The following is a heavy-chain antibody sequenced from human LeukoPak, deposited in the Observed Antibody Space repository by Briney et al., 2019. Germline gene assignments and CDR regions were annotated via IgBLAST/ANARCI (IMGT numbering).Heavy chain of an antibody. Sequence: GGSLRLSCAASGFTFSSYAMRWVRQAPGKGLGWVAVISFDGNNKYYADSVKGRFTTSRDNSKNTLYLQMNSLRAEDTAVYYCARDRVETNIVVVTAIPSAGWFDPWGQGTLVTVSS. V-gene: IGHV3-30-3*01. CDR2: ISFDGNNK. CDR1: GFTFSSYA. J-gene: IGHJ5*02. D-gene: IGHD2-21*02. CDR3: ARDRVETNIVVVTAIPSAGWFDP.